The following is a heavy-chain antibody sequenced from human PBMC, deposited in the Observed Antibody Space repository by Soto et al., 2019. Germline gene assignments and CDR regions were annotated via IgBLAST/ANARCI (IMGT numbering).Heavy chain of an antibody. CDR1: GFIFSTYT. Sequence: QVQLVESGGGVVQRGRSLRLSCAASGFIFSTYTMHWVRQAPGKGREWLTVMAYDGSQKYYADSVKGRLTISRDNSKNPLYLQMTSLRAEDTAVYHCAIAKSSSWHNFDYWGQGTLVTVSS. CDR2: MAYDGSQK. CDR3: AIAKSSSWHNFDY. J-gene: IGHJ4*02. D-gene: IGHD6-13*01. V-gene: IGHV3-30-3*01.